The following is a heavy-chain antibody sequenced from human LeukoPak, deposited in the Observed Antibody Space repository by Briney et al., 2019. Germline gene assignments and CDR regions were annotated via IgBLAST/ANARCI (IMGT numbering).Heavy chain of an antibody. CDR3: ARDYYFESGTDAFDI. V-gene: IGHV3-21*04. CDR2: ISSSGSTI. Sequence: GGSLRLSCAASGFTFSSYAMSWVRQAPGKGLEWVSAISSSGSTIYYADSVKGRFTISRDNAKNSLYLQMNSLRAEDTAVYYCARDYYFESGTDAFDIWGQGTMVTVSS. CDR1: GFTFSSYA. J-gene: IGHJ3*02. D-gene: IGHD3-10*01.